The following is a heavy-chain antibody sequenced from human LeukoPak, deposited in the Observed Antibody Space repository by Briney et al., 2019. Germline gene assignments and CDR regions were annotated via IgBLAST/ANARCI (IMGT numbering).Heavy chain of an antibody. CDR2: INHSGST. Sequence: SETLSLTCAVYGGSFSGYYWSWIRQPPGKGLEWIGEINHSGSTNYNPPLKSRVTISVDTSKNQFSLKLSSVTAADTAVYYCASNDILTGSSLHYFDYWGQGTLVTVSS. CDR3: ASNDILTGSSLHYFDY. J-gene: IGHJ4*02. D-gene: IGHD3-9*01. V-gene: IGHV4-34*01. CDR1: GGSFSGYY.